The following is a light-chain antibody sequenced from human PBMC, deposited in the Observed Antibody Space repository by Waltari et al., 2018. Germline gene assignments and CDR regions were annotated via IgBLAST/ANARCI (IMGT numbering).Light chain of an antibody. CDR2: YDS. CDR1: NIESKS. V-gene: IGLV3-21*01. J-gene: IGLJ1*01. Sequence: SYVLTQAPSVSVAPGETARITCGGNNIESKSVHRYRQRPGQAPVLVISYDSDRPSGIPERFSGSNSGNTATLTISRVEAGDEADYYCQVWDANTDPGVFGTGTEVTVL. CDR3: QVWDANTDPGV.